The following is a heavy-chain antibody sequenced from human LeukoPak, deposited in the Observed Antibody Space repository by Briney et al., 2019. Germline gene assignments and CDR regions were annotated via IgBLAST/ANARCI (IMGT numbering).Heavy chain of an antibody. Sequence: ASVKVSCKASGYIFDKYAIHWVRQAPGQRLDWMGWIDAGNGRTKYSQKFQARVKITRDTSVSTAYMELSSLRSEDTALYYCARGIWYQGNYYFDSWGQGTLVTVSS. J-gene: IGHJ4*02. V-gene: IGHV1-3*01. D-gene: IGHD1-14*01. CDR1: GYIFDKYA. CDR2: IDAGNGRT. CDR3: ARGIWYQGNYYFDS.